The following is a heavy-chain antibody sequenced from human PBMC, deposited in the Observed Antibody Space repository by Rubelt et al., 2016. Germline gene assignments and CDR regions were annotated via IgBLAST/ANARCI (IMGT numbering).Heavy chain of an antibody. V-gene: IGHV3-33*08. J-gene: IGHJ4*02. D-gene: IGHD1-26*01. CDR1: GFTFSSYA. CDR2: IWSDGSNK. CDR3: ATDSRIVGATGSADY. Sequence: QVQLVESGGGVVQPGRSLRLSCAASGFTFSSYAMHWVRQAPGKGLEWVAVIWSDGSNKYYADSVKGRFTISRDNSKNTLYLQMNSLRAEDTAVYYCATDSRIVGATGSADYWGQGTLVTVSS.